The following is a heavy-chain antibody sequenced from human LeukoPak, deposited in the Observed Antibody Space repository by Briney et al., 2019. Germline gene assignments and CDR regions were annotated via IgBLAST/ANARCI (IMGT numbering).Heavy chain of an antibody. CDR2: INHSGST. CDR1: GGPFIDYY. Sequence: PSETLSLTCAVYGGPFIDYYWSWIRQPPGKGLEWIGEINHSGSTNYNPSLKSRVTISVDTSKNQFSLKLSSVTAADTAVYYCARLTMVRGVIITYSYYYYYMDVWGKGTTVTVSS. CDR3: ARLTMVRGVIITYSYYYYYMDV. V-gene: IGHV4-34*01. D-gene: IGHD3-10*01. J-gene: IGHJ6*03.